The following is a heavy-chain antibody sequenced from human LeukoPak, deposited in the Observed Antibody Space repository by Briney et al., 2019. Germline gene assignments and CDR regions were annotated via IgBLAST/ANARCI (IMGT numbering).Heavy chain of an antibody. CDR1: GFTFGDYA. CDR2: IRSKAYGGTT. D-gene: IGHD5-24*01. Sequence: PGGSLRLSCTASGFTFGDYAMSWFRQAPGKGLEWVGFIRSKAYGGTTEYAASVKGRFTTSRDDSKSIAYLQMNSLKTEDTAVYYCTRDGRDGYNPYWGQGTLVTVSS. V-gene: IGHV3-49*03. CDR3: TRDGRDGYNPY. J-gene: IGHJ4*02.